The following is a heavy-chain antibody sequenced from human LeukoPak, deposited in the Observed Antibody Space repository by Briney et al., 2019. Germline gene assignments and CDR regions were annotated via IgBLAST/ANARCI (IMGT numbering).Heavy chain of an antibody. CDR3: ARGPYYYEYYFDY. Sequence: SETLSLTCAVSGVSISSGGYSWSWIRQPPGKGLEWIGYIYHSGSTYYNPSLKSRVTISVDRSKNQFSLKLSSVTAADTAVYYCARGPYYYEYYFDYWGQGTLVTVSS. D-gene: IGHD3-22*01. CDR2: IYHSGST. J-gene: IGHJ4*02. V-gene: IGHV4-30-2*01. CDR1: GVSISSGGYS.